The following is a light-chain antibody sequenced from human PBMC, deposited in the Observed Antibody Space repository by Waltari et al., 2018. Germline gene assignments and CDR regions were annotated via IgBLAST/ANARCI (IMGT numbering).Light chain of an antibody. CDR1: QSVIKY. Sequence: SCRASQSVIKYLAWYQQKPGRAPRLLIYHVSTRATGIPDRFSGSGSGTDFSLTISRLEPEDFAVYYCQKYDSLPATFGQGTRVEIK. V-gene: IGKV3-20*01. J-gene: IGKJ1*01. CDR2: HVS. CDR3: QKYDSLPAT.